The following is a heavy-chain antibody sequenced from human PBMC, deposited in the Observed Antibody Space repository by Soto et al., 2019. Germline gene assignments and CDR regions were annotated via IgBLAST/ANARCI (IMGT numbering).Heavy chain of an antibody. CDR1: GFTFSSYA. CDR2: ISGSGGST. CDR3: AKDFEVLGFYDFWSGDVGYYYYYMDV. J-gene: IGHJ6*03. D-gene: IGHD3-3*01. V-gene: IGHV3-23*01. Sequence: PGGSLRLSCAASGFTFSSYAMSWVRQAPGKGLEWVSAISGSGGSTYYADSVKGRFTISRDNSKNTLYLQMNSLRAEDTAVYYCAKDFEVLGFYDFWSGDVGYYYYYMDVWGKGTTVTVSS.